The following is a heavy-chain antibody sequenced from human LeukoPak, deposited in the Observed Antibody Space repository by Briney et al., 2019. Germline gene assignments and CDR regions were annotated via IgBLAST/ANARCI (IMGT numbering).Heavy chain of an antibody. CDR3: AKDLLGQWPTVFDY. CDR1: GASFTSYW. D-gene: IGHD6-19*01. Sequence: GGSLRLSCTASGASFTSYWMNWVRQAPGKGLEWVTNIKPDGSDKYYVDSVKGRFTISRDNAKNSLYLQMNSLRAEDTAVYYCAKDLLGQWPTVFDYWGQGTLVTVSS. J-gene: IGHJ4*02. V-gene: IGHV3-7*01. CDR2: IKPDGSDK.